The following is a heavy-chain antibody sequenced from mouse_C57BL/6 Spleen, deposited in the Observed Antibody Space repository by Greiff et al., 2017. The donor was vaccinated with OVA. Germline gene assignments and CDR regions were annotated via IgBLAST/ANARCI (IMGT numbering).Heavy chain of an antibody. D-gene: IGHD1-1*01. CDR2: IRNKANGYTT. Sequence: DVQLVESGGGLVQPGGSLSLSCAASGFTFTDYYMSWVRQPPGKALEWLGFIRNKANGYTTEYSASVKGRFTISRDNSQSILYLQMNALRAEDSATYYGARSNYDYAMDYWGQGTSVTVSS. CDR1: GFTFTDYY. CDR3: ARSNYDYAMDY. J-gene: IGHJ4*01. V-gene: IGHV7-3*01.